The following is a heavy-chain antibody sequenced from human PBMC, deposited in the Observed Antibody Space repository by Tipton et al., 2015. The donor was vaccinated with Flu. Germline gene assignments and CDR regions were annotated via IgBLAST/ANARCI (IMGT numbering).Heavy chain of an antibody. D-gene: IGHD3-9*01. Sequence: SLRLSCAASGFIFSTYGMHWVRQAPGKGLEWVAVIWYDGSNKYYADSVKGRFTFSRDNSKNTLYLQMNSLRAEDTAVYYCARGYDILTDGGGFFDYWGQGTQVTVTT. V-gene: IGHV3-33*01. J-gene: IGHJ4*02. CDR3: ARGYDILTDGGGFFDY. CDR2: IWYDGSNK. CDR1: GFIFSTYG.